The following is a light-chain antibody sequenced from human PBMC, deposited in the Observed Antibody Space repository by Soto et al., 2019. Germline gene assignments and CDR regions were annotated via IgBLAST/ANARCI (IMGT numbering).Light chain of an antibody. V-gene: IGLV1-40*01. CDR2: GNS. J-gene: IGLJ1*01. CDR1: SSNIGAGYD. Sequence: QSVLTQPPSVSGAQGQSVTISCTGSSSNIGAGYDVHWYRQLPGTAPKLLIYGNSIRPSGVPDRFSGSNSGTSASLAINGLQAGDEADYYCQSYDTSLSGSYVFGTGTKVTVL. CDR3: QSYDTSLSGSYV.